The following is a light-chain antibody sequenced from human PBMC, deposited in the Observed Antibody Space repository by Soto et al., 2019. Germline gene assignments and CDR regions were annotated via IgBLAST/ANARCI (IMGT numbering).Light chain of an antibody. J-gene: IGKJ2*01. V-gene: IGKV3-20*01. Sequence: EIVLTQSPGTLSLSPGERATLSCRASQSVSSSYLAWYQQKPGQAPRLLIYGASSRATGIPDRFSGSGSGKEFTLTISRLEPEDFAVYYCQQYGSSPVTFGQGTKLEIK. CDR3: QQYGSSPVT. CDR2: GAS. CDR1: QSVSSSY.